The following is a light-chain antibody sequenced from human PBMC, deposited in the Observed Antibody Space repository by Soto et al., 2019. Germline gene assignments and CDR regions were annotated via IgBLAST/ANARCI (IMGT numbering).Light chain of an antibody. CDR1: QSVLSNSNNKNY. V-gene: IGKV4-1*01. CDR2: WAS. CDR3: QQYYNTPWT. J-gene: IGKJ1*01. Sequence: DIVMTQSPDSLAVSLGERATINCKSSQSVLSNSNNKNYLAWYQQKPGQPPKLLIYWASTRESGVPDRFSGRGSGTDFSLTISSLQAEDVAVYYCQQYYNTPWTFGQGTKVEIK.